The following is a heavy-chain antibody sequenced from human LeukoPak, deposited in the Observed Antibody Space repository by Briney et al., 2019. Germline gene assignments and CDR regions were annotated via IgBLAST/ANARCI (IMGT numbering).Heavy chain of an antibody. CDR3: ASWSNYDFWSGYYKGGWFDP. V-gene: IGHV4-59*01. D-gene: IGHD3-3*01. J-gene: IGHJ5*02. CDR2: ISYSGST. CDR1: GGSISSYY. Sequence: SETLFLTCTVSGGSISSYYWSWIRQPPGKGLKWIGYISYSGSTNYNPSLESRVTISVDTSKNQFSLKLSSVTAADTAVYYCASWSNYDFWSGYYKGGWFDPWGQGTLVTVSS.